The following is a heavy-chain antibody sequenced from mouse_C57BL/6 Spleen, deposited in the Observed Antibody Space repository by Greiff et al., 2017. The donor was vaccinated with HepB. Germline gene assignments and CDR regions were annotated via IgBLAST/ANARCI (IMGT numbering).Heavy chain of an antibody. V-gene: IGHV5-17*01. CDR1: GFTFSDYG. Sequence: EVKLMESGGGLVKPGGSLKLSCAASGFTFSDYGMHWVRQAPEKGLEWVAYISSGSSTIYYADTVKGRFTISRDNAKNTLFLQMTSLRSEDTAMYYCARRGEITTGGLYYFDYWGQGTTLTVSS. J-gene: IGHJ2*01. CDR2: ISSGSSTI. CDR3: ARRGEITTGGLYYFDY. D-gene: IGHD2-4*01.